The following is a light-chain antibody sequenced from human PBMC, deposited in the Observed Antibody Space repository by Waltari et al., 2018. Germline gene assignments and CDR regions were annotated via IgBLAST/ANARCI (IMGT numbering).Light chain of an antibody. Sequence: QSVLTQRPSVSAAAGQKVTISCSGSSSNIGKNSVSWYQQLPGTAPKLLIYDNNKPPSGTPDRFSGSKSGTSATLGITGLQTGDEADYYCGAGDSSLSIVLFGGGTKLTVL. CDR2: DNN. CDR1: SSNIGKNS. CDR3: GAGDSSLSIVL. V-gene: IGLV1-51*01. J-gene: IGLJ2*01.